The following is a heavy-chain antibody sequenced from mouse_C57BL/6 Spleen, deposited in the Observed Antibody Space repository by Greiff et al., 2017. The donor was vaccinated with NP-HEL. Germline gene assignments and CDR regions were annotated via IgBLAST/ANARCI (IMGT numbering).Heavy chain of an antibody. V-gene: IGHV1-7*01. CDR2: ISPSSGYI. D-gene: IGHD1-1*01. J-gene: IGHJ2*01. CDR1: GYTFTSYW. Sequence: VQLQESGAELAKPGASVELSCTASGYTFTSYWMHWVKQRPGQGLEWIGYISPSSGYIKYNQTLKDKATLSADKSTTTTYMRLSSLTYEDSEVYYSEIDYNSSGYRYCWGQGTTLTVSS. CDR3: EIDYNSSGYRYC.